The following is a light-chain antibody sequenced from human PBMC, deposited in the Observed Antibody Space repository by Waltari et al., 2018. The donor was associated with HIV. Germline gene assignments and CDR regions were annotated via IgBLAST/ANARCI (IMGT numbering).Light chain of an antibody. Sequence: QSVLTQPPSVSGAPGQRVTISCTGSSSNIGAGSDVHWSQQLPGTAPKLLIYGNSNRPSGVPDRFSGSKSGTSASLAITGLQAEDEADYYCQSYDSSLSGPRVFGTGTKVTVL. V-gene: IGLV1-40*01. CDR3: QSYDSSLSGPRV. J-gene: IGLJ1*01. CDR1: SSNIGAGSD. CDR2: GNS.